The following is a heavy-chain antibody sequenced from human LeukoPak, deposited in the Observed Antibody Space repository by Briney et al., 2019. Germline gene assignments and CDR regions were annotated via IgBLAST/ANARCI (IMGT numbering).Heavy chain of an antibody. CDR2: IFPADSDT. J-gene: IGHJ4*02. Sequence: GKSLKISCMGSGYTFTNYWIGWVRQMPGKGLEWMGIIFPADSDTRYSPSFQGQVTISADKSISTAYLQWSSLKASDTAMYYCARSAYSGYEFDYWGQGTLVTVSS. CDR3: ARSAYSGYEFDY. CDR1: GYTFTNYW. V-gene: IGHV5-51*01. D-gene: IGHD5-12*01.